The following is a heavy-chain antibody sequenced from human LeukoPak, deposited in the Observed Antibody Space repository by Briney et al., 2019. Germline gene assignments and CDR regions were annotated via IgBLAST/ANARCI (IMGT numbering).Heavy chain of an antibody. J-gene: IGHJ3*02. CDR2: IIPIFGTA. V-gene: IGHV1-69*13. Sequence: SVTVSFKASGGTFSSYAISWVRQAPGQGLEWMGGIIPIFGTANYAQKFQGRVTITADESTSTAYMELSSLRSEDTAVYYCARDRDITIFGVVIMRAFDIWGQGTMVTVSS. D-gene: IGHD3-3*01. CDR3: ARDRDITIFGVVIMRAFDI. CDR1: GGTFSSYA.